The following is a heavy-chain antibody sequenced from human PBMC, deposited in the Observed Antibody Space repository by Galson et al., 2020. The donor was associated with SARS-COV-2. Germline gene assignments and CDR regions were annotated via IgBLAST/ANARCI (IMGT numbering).Heavy chain of an antibody. J-gene: IGHJ6*03. CDR2: INHRGST. D-gene: IGHD2-15*01. Sequence: SETLSLTCAVYGGSFRNYYWTWIRQSPEKGLEWLGEINHRGSTNYNPSLKSRVAMSVDASKNQFSLSLSSVTAADMAVYYCARGAEERRIIVVVTYYYSYMDVWGSGTTVTVSS. CDR3: ARGAEERRIIVVVTYYYSYMDV. V-gene: IGHV4-34*01. CDR1: GGSFRNYY.